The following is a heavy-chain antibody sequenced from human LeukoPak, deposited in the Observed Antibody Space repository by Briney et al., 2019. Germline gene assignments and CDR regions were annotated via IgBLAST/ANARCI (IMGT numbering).Heavy chain of an antibody. CDR1: GGSISSSSYY. CDR2: IYTSGST. V-gene: IGHV4-61*02. CDR3: ARGPMYTSGWYVY. J-gene: IGHJ4*02. Sequence: PSETLSLTCIVSGGSISSSSYYWGWIRQPAGKGLEWIGRIYTSGSTNYNPSLKSRVSISLDTSKNQFSLKLSSATAADTAVYYCARGPMYTSGWYVYWGQGTLVTVSS. D-gene: IGHD6-19*01.